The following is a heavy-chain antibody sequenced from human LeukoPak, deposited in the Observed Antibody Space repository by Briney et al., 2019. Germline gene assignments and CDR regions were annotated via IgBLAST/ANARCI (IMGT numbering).Heavy chain of an antibody. J-gene: IGHJ6*03. D-gene: IGHD6-19*01. V-gene: IGHV3-30*02. Sequence: GGSLRLSCAASGFTFSSYGMHWVRQAPGKGLEWVAFIRYDGSNKYYADSVKGRFTISRDNSKNTLYLQMNSLRAEDTAVYYCAKNLRAGQWLLLGYYYYMDVWGKGTTVTISS. CDR1: GFTFSSYG. CDR3: AKNLRAGQWLLLGYYYYMDV. CDR2: IRYDGSNK.